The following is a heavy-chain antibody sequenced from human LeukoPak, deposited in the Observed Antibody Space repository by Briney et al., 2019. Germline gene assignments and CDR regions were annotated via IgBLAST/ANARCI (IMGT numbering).Heavy chain of an antibody. CDR1: GYSISNGYY. V-gene: IGHV4-38-2*01. CDR3: ARRANIVVVPSVRDYYDC. CDR2: IYHNGST. J-gene: IGHJ4*02. Sequence: SETLSLTCAVSGYSISNGYYWEWIRQPPGKGLEWIGTIYHNGSTYYNPSLKSRVTMSVDTSKNSFSLKLSPVTAADTAVYYCARRANIVVVPSVRDYYDCWGQGTLVTVSS. D-gene: IGHD2-2*01.